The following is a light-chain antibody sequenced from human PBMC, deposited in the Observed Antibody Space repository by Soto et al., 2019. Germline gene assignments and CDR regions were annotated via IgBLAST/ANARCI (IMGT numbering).Light chain of an antibody. CDR3: QQYSASPRT. CDR2: GAS. Sequence: DIVLTQSPGTLSLSPGERATLSCRASQSVSSSYLAWYQQKPGQAPRLLIYGASTRAPGIPDRFSASGAGTDFTLTISRLEPEDSAVYYCQQYSASPRTFGPGTKVDIK. V-gene: IGKV3-20*01. CDR1: QSVSSSY. J-gene: IGKJ3*01.